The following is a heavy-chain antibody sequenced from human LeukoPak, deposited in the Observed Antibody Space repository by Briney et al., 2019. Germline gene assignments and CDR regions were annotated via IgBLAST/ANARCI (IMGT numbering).Heavy chain of an antibody. D-gene: IGHD3-16*02. J-gene: IGHJ5*02. V-gene: IGHV3-30*03. CDR3: ARGPQANYVWGSYLP. CDR1: GFSFATYG. Sequence: GRSLRLSCAASGFSFATYGMHWVRQAPGKGLEWVAVISYDGTNQYYADSVKGRFTISRDNSKNTLYLQMNSLRAEDTAVYYCARGPQANYVWGSYLPWGQGTLVTVSS. CDR2: ISYDGTNQ.